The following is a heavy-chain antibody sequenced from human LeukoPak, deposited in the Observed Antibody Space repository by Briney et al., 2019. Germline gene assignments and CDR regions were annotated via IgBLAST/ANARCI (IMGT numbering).Heavy chain of an antibody. D-gene: IGHD3-3*01. V-gene: IGHV3-49*04. CDR2: IRSKAYGGTT. CDR3: TRASRYYDFWSGYFYYFDY. Sequence: PGRSLRLSFTASGFTFGDYAMSWVRQAPGKGLEWVGFIRSKAYGGTTEYAASVKGRFTISRDDSKSIAYLQMNSLKTEDTAVYYCTRASRYYDFWSGYFYYFDYWGQGTLVTVSS. CDR1: GFTFGDYA. J-gene: IGHJ4*02.